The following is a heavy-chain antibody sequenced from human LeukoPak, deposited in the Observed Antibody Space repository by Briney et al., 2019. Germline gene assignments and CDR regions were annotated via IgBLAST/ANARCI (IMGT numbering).Heavy chain of an antibody. V-gene: IGHV3-21*01. D-gene: IGHD1-26*01. CDR2: ISSSSSYI. CDR1: GFTFSSYA. J-gene: IGHJ4*02. CDR3: ARDHGGGATFDY. Sequence: GGSLRLSCAASGFTFSSYAMHWVRQAPGKGLEWVSSISSSSSYIYYADSVKGRFTISRDNAKNSLYLQMNSLRAEDTAVYYCARDHGGGATFDYWGQGTLVTVSS.